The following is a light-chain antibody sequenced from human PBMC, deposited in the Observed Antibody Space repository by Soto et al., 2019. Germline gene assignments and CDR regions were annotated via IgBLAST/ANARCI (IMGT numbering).Light chain of an antibody. V-gene: IGKV1-5*01. CDR1: QSISSW. CDR2: DAS. Sequence: DIQMTQSPSTLSASVGDRDTITCRASQSISSWLAWYQQKPGKAPKLLIYDASNLESGVPSRFSGSGSGTEFTLTISSLQPNDFATYYCQQYNSYSRTFGQGTKVEIK. CDR3: QQYNSYSRT. J-gene: IGKJ1*01.